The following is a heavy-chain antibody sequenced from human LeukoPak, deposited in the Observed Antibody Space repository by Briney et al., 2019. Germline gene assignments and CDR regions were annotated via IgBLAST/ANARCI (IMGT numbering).Heavy chain of an antibody. Sequence: SVKVSCKASGGTFSSYAISWVRQAPGQGLEWMGRIIPILGIANYAQKFQGRVTITADKSTSTAYMELSSLRSEDTAVYYCARDPTRYSSSYYYYGMDVWGQGTTVTVSS. D-gene: IGHD6-13*01. J-gene: IGHJ6*02. CDR1: GGTFSSYA. CDR2: IIPILGIA. V-gene: IGHV1-69*04. CDR3: ARDPTRYSSSYYYYGMDV.